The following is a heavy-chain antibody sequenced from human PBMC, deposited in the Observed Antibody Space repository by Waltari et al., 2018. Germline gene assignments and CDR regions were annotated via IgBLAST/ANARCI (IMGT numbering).Heavy chain of an antibody. CDR1: GGSISSYY. CDR3: ARDQANWGDAFDI. J-gene: IGHJ3*02. Sequence: QVQLQESGPGLVKPSETLSLTCTVSGGSISSYYWSWIRQPPGKGLEWIGYIHYSGSTNYNPSLKSRVTISVDTSKNQFSLKLSSVTAADTAVYYCARDQANWGDAFDIWGQGTMVTVSS. D-gene: IGHD7-27*01. CDR2: IHYSGST. V-gene: IGHV4-59*01.